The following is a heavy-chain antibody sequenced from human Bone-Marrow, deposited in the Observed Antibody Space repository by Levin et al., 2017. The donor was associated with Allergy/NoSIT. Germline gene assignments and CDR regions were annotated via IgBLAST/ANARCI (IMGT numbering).Heavy chain of an antibody. J-gene: IGHJ4*02. CDR2: IKQDATEK. V-gene: IGHV3-7*01. D-gene: IGHD2-15*01. CDR1: GFTFSSYW. CDR3: ASFCRRGGPCYSGGFDN. Sequence: GGSLRLSCAASGFTFSSYWMTWVRQAPGKGLEWVANIKQDATEKYYVDSVRGRFTISRDNAKNSLYLQMNSLRPEDTAVYYCASFCRRGGPCYSGGFDNWGQGTLVTVSS.